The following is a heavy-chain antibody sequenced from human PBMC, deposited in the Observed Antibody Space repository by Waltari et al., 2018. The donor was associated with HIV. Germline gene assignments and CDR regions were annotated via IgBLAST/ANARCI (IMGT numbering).Heavy chain of an antibody. CDR3: ARDPRAMPGY. J-gene: IGHJ1*01. V-gene: IGHV4-34*01. D-gene: IGHD2-2*01. CDR2: INHSGST. CDR1: GGSFSGYY. Sequence: QVQLQQWGAGLLKPSETLSLTCAVYGGSFSGYYWSWIRQPPGKGLEWIGEINHSGSTFYNPSLKSRVTMSVDTSKNRFSLKLSSVTAADTAVYYCARDPRAMPGYWGQGTLVTVSS.